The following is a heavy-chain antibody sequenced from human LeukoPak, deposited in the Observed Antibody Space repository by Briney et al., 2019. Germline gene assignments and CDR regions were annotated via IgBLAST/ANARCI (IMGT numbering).Heavy chain of an antibody. CDR1: GFTFSSYW. Sequence: GGSLRLSCAASGFTFSSYWMSWVRQAPGKGLEWVANIKQDGSEKYYVDSVKGRFTISRDNAKNSLYLQMNSLRAEGTALYHCARARSYCSSTSCYLDAFDIWGQGTMVTVSS. V-gene: IGHV3-7*03. D-gene: IGHD2-2*01. CDR3: ARARSYCSSTSCYLDAFDI. CDR2: IKQDGSEK. J-gene: IGHJ3*02.